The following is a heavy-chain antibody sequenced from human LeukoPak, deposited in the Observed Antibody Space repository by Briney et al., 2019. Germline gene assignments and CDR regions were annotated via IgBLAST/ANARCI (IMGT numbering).Heavy chain of an antibody. D-gene: IGHD3-22*01. J-gene: IGHJ4*02. V-gene: IGHV3-23*01. Sequence: GGSLRLSCAASGFTFSSYAMHWVRQAPGKGLEWVSAISGSGGSTYYADSVKGRFTISRDNSKNTLYLQMNSLRAEDTALYYCAKEVGYDSSGYDDFWGQGTLVTVSS. CDR1: GFTFSSYA. CDR3: AKEVGYDSSGYDDF. CDR2: ISGSGGST.